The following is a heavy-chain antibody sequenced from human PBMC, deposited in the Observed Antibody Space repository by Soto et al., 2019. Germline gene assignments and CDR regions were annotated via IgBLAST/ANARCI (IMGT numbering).Heavy chain of an antibody. CDR3: ARHGVNGNHDW. V-gene: IGHV4-39*01. CDR1: GGSISINNYY. J-gene: IGHJ4*02. CDR2: IYYTGST. D-gene: IGHD2-8*01. Sequence: QLQLQESGPGLVKPSETLSLTCTVSGGSISINNYYWGWIRQPPGKVPAWIGSIYYTGSTYYISSLKSRLTLSLDPSTSQYSMRLSSVIAADTAVYHCARHGVNGNHDWWGQGTLITVSS.